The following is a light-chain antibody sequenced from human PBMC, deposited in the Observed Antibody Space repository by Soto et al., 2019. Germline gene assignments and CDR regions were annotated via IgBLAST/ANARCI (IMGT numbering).Light chain of an antibody. J-gene: IGKJ4*01. CDR1: QSVSSY. Sequence: EIVLTQSPATLSLSPGERATLSCRASQSVSSYLAWYQQKPGQAPRLRIYEASNRATGIPARFSGSGSGTDFTLTISSLQSEDFAIYYCQNNHIRPVTFGGGTKWIS. V-gene: IGKV3-11*01. CDR3: QNNHIRPVT. CDR2: EAS.